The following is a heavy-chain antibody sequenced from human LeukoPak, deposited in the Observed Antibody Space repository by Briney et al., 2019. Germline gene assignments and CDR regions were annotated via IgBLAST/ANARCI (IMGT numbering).Heavy chain of an antibody. V-gene: IGHV4-39*07. Sequence: SETLSLTCTVSGGSISSSSYYWSWIRQPPGTGLEWIGEINHSGSTNYDPSLKSRVTISVDTSKNQFSLKLSSVTAADTAVYYCARALWFGEFYFDYWGQGTLVTVSS. J-gene: IGHJ4*02. CDR3: ARALWFGEFYFDY. CDR2: INHSGST. CDR1: GGSISSSSYY. D-gene: IGHD3-10*01.